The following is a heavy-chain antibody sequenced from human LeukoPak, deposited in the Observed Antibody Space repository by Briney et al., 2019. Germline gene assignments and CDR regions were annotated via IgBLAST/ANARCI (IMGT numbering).Heavy chain of an antibody. CDR3: AKEAPSYYGSGTY. CDR2: ISWNSGSI. J-gene: IGHJ4*02. CDR1: GFTFDDYA. D-gene: IGHD3-10*01. V-gene: IGHV3-9*01. Sequence: GGSLRLSCAASGFTFDDYAMHWVRQAPGKGLEWVSGISWNSGSIGYADSVKGRFTISRDNAKNSLYLQMNSLRAEDTALYYCAKEAPSYYGSGTYWGQGTLVTVSS.